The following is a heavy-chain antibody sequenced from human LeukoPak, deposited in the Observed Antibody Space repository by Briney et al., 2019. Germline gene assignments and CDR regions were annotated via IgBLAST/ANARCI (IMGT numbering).Heavy chain of an antibody. J-gene: IGHJ6*03. V-gene: IGHV1-46*03. CDR2: TNPSGGST. Sequence: ASVKVSCKASGYTFTSYYMHWAPQAPGRRLQLMGITNPSGGSTSYAQKFQGRVTMTRDRSTSTVYMELSSLRSEDTAVYYCATAEVGATRNYYYMDVWGKGTTVTVSS. CDR3: ATAEVGATRNYYYMDV. D-gene: IGHD1-26*01. CDR1: GYTFTSYY.